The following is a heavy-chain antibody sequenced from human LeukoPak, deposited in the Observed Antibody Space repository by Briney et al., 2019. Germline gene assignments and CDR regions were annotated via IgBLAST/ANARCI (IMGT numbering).Heavy chain of an antibody. Sequence: ASVKVSCKASGYTFNGYYMHWVRQAPGQGLEWMGWINPNSGGTNYAQKFQGRVTMTRDTSISTAYMELSRLRSDDTAVYYCARDKGVGAYFDYWGQGTLVTVSS. J-gene: IGHJ4*02. V-gene: IGHV1-2*02. CDR2: INPNSGGT. CDR3: ARDKGVGAYFDY. CDR1: GYTFNGYY. D-gene: IGHD1-26*01.